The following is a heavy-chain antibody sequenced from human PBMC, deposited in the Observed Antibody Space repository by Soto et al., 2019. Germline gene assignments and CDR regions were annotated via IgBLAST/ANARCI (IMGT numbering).Heavy chain of an antibody. Sequence: GGSLRLSCVASGFTVRSNYMTWVRQAPGKGLEWVSVIYNSGSIYYVDSVKGRFTISRDNSKNILYLQMNSLRAEDTAVYFCARPNTDSGDYFDYWGRGTLVTVSS. CDR1: GFTVRSNY. CDR3: ARPNTDSGDYFDY. V-gene: IGHV3-66*04. D-gene: IGHD4-17*01. CDR2: IYNSGSI. J-gene: IGHJ4*02.